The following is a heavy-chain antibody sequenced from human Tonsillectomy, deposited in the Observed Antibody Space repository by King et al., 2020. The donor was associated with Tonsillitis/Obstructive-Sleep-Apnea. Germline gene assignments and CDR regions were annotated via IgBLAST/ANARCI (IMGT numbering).Heavy chain of an antibody. Sequence: VQLQESGPGLVKPSETLSLTCTVSGGSISTYYWSWIRQPPGKGLEWIGYIYYSGNINYNPSLKSRLTISVDTSKNQFSLKLRSVTATDTAVYYCARAHSVAVAGFFDYWGRGTLVTVSS. J-gene: IGHJ4*02. CDR3: ARAHSVAVAGFFDY. CDR2: IYYSGNI. V-gene: IGHV4-59*08. CDR1: GGSISTYY. D-gene: IGHD6-19*01.